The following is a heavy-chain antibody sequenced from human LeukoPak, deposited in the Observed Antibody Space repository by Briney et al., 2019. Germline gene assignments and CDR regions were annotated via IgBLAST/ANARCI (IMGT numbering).Heavy chain of an antibody. CDR3: ARERSDAFDI. CDR2: ISNDGSNK. V-gene: IGHV3-30*09. J-gene: IGHJ3*02. CDR1: GFTFSSYV. Sequence: GGSLRLSCAASGFTFSSYVMHWVRQAPGKGLEWVAVISNDGSNKYYADTVKGRFAISRDNSKNTLYLQMNSLRAEDTAVYYCARERSDAFDIWGQGTMVIASS.